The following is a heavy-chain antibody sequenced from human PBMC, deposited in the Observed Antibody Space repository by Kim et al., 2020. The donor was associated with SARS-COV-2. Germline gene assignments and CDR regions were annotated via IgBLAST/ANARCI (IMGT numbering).Heavy chain of an antibody. V-gene: IGHV3-23*01. CDR1: GFKFRDYD. J-gene: IGHJ4*02. Sequence: GGSLRLSCAASGFKFRDYDMSWVRQAPGKGLDWVSGIRSTSSGTYYADSVKGRFTISRDNSKNILFLQMNSLRAEDTAVYYCATNRGYCSDVSCFIDYWGQGTLVTVSS. D-gene: IGHD2-15*01. CDR3: ATNRGYCSDVSCFIDY. CDR2: IRSTSSGT.